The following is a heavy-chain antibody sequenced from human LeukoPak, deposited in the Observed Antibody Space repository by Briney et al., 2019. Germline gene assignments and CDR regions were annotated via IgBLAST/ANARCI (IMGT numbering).Heavy chain of an antibody. D-gene: IGHD3-10*01. J-gene: IGHJ6*04. Sequence: GGSLRLSCAASGFTFSSSAMSWVRQAPGKGLEWVSNISGGGSGGSTYYADSVKGRFTISRDNSKNTLYLQMNSLRAEDTAVYYCASSSDIYGSGSYFNSLGDVWGKGTTVSISS. V-gene: IGHV3-23*01. CDR2: ISGGGSGGST. CDR1: GFTFSSSA. CDR3: ASSSDIYGSGSYFNSLGDV.